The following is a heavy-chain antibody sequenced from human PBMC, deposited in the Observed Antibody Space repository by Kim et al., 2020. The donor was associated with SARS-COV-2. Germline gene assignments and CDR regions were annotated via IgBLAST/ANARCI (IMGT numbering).Heavy chain of an antibody. J-gene: IGHJ6*02. CDR3: TKEAPLITIVRGYGMDV. CDR1: GFTFSNAC. D-gene: IGHD3-10*01. Sequence: GGSLRLSCAASGFTFSNACMSWVRQALGKGLVWVGLIKSKTDGGTTDYAAPVKGRFTISRDDSKNTLYLQMNSLETEVTAVYYCTKEAPLITIVRGYGMDVWGQGTTVAVSS. V-gene: IGHV3-15*01. CDR2: IKSKTDGGTT.